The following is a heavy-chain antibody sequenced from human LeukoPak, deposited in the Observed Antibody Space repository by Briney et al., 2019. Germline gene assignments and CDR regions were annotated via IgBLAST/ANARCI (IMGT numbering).Heavy chain of an antibody. Sequence: SETLSLTCTVSGGSISSSSYYWGWIRQPPGKRLEWIGSIYYSGSTNYNPSLKSRVTISVDTSKNQFSLKLSSVTAADTAVYYCARDGGYSYGYGGGDAFDIWGQGTMVTVSS. CDR3: ARDGGYSYGYGGGDAFDI. J-gene: IGHJ3*02. CDR2: IYYSGST. V-gene: IGHV4-39*07. D-gene: IGHD5-18*01. CDR1: GGSISSSSYY.